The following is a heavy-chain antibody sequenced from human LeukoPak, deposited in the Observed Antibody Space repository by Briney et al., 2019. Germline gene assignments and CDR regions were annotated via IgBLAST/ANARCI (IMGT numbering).Heavy chain of an antibody. D-gene: IGHD6-13*01. CDR3: ASQAILAAADTDY. Sequence: PSETLSLTCTVSGGSISSSSYYWGWIRQPPGKGLECIGSIYYSGTTYYNPSLKSRVTISVDTSKNQFSLKLSSVTAADTAIYYCASQAILAAADTDYWGQGTLVTVSS. CDR2: IYYSGTT. J-gene: IGHJ4*02. CDR1: GGSISSSSYY. V-gene: IGHV4-39*01.